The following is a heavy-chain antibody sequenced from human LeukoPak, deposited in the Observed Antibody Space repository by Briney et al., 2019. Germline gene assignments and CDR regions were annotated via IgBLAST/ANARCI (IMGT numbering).Heavy chain of an antibody. CDR1: GGSIRSYH. J-gene: IGHJ4*02. V-gene: IGHV4-59*01. Sequence: NASETLSLTCTVSGGSIRSYHWSWIRQPPGKGLEWIGYIYYSGSTNYNPSLKSRVTISVDTSKNQFSLKLSSVTAADTAVYYCARERGLTTFDYWGQGTLVTVSS. CDR2: IYYSGST. D-gene: IGHD3-22*01. CDR3: ARERGLTTFDY.